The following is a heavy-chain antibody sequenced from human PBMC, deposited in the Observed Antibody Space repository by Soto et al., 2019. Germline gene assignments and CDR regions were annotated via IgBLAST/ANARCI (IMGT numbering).Heavy chain of an antibody. Sequence: QVQLVQSGAEVKKPGASVKVSCKASGYTFSSYGISWVRQAPGQGLEWMGWISGYNGNTNYAQKLPGRVTMTIDTSTSTGYMELRSLRSDDTAVYYCARDRGGDGMDVWGQGTTVTVSS. J-gene: IGHJ6*02. CDR2: ISGYNGNT. CDR3: ARDRGGDGMDV. CDR1: GYTFSSYG. D-gene: IGHD3-16*01. V-gene: IGHV1-18*01.